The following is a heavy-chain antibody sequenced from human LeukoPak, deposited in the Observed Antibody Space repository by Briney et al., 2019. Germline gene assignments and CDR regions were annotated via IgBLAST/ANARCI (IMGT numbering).Heavy chain of an antibody. CDR1: GGSISGDH. CDR2: IYYSRST. CDR3: ARRNDFGI. V-gene: IGHV4-59*08. J-gene: IGHJ3*02. Sequence: PSETLSLTCTVSGGSISGDHWNWIRQPPGKGLEWIGYIYYSRSTNYNPSLKSRVTISIDTSKNQFSLKLTSVIAADTAVYYCARRNDFGIWGQGTMVTVSS.